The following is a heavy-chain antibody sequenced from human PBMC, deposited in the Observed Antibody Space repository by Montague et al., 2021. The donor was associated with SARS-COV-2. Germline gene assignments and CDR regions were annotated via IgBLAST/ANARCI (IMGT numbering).Heavy chain of an antibody. CDR2: IYHSGST. D-gene: IGHD6-19*01. CDR1: GGSISTGYY. Sequence: SETLSLTCTVSGGSISTGYYWGWIRQPPGKGLEWIGTIYHSGSTYFNPSLKSRVTISVDTSKNQFSPNLSSVTAADTAVYYCAKVAGSHDTFDIWGRGTMVTVSS. V-gene: IGHV4-38-2*02. J-gene: IGHJ3*02. CDR3: AKVAGSHDTFDI.